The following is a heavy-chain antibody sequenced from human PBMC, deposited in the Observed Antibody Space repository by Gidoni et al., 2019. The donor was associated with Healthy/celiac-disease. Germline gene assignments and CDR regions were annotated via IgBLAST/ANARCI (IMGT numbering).Heavy chain of an antibody. CDR2: IYYSGST. J-gene: IGHJ4*02. D-gene: IGHD3-9*01. Sequence: DGLEWIGSIYYSGSTYYNPSLKSRVTISVDTSKNQFSLKLSSVTAADTAVYYCARHNDILTGYSADYWGQGTLVTVSS. V-gene: IGHV4-39*01. CDR3: ARHNDILTGYSADY.